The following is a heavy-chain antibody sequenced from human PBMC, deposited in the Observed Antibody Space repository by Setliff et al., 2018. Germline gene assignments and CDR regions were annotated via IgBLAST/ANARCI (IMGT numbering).Heavy chain of an antibody. Sequence: SETLSLTCTVSGGSISSYYWSWIRQPAGKGLEWIGHIYIGGSANYNPSLKSRVTMSIDTSENQFSLKVNSVTAADMAVYYCAREQWLDPPGYYYMDVWAKGTTVTVSS. CDR3: AREQWLDPPGYYYMDV. CDR2: IYIGGSA. CDR1: GGSISSYY. D-gene: IGHD6-19*01. J-gene: IGHJ6*03. V-gene: IGHV4-4*07.